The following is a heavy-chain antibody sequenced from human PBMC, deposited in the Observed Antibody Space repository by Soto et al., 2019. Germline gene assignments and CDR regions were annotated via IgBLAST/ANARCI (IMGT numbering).Heavy chain of an antibody. V-gene: IGHV1-69*02. CDR2: IIPILGIA. J-gene: IGHJ6*02. CDR3: ARSRGDASGSDYYYGMDV. Sequence: QVQLVQSGAEVKKPGCSVKVSCKASGGTFSSYTISWVRQAPGQGLEWMGRIIPILGIANYAQKFQGRVTITAEKSTSTAYMELSSMRSEDTAMYYCARSRGDASGSDYYYGMDVWGQGTTVTVSS. CDR1: GGTFSSYT. D-gene: IGHD3-10*01.